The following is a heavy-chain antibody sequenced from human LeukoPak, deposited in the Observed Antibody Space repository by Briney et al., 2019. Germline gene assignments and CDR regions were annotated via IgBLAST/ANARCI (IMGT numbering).Heavy chain of an antibody. CDR1: GFTFSSHA. Sequence: KPGGSLRLACAASGFTFSSHAMSWVRQAPGKGLEWVSSISSSSSYIYYADSVKGRFTTSRDNAKNSLYLQMNSLRAEDTAVYYCARIVITMVRGVMMGDWFDPWGQGTLVTVSS. D-gene: IGHD3-10*01. CDR3: ARIVITMVRGVMMGDWFDP. CDR2: ISSSSSYI. J-gene: IGHJ5*02. V-gene: IGHV3-21*01.